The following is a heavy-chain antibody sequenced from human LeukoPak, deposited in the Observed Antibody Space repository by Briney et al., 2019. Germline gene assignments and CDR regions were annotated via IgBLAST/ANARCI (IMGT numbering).Heavy chain of an antibody. CDR1: GFTFSSYE. D-gene: IGHD2-15*01. Sequence: GGSLRLSCAASGFTFSSYEMIWVRQAPGKGLEWVSYISSSGRTIFYADSVKGRSTVSRDNAKNSLYLQMSSLRAEDTAVYYCVRRYCSSSSCTLDSWGQGTLVTVSS. CDR3: VRRYCSSSSCTLDS. CDR2: ISSSGRTI. J-gene: IGHJ4*02. V-gene: IGHV3-48*03.